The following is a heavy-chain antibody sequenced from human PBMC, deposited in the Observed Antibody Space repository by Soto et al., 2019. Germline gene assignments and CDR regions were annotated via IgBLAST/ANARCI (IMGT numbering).Heavy chain of an antibody. CDR1: VGSFSGYY. CDR3: ARHLKAVAAAMAY. D-gene: IGHD6-19*01. V-gene: IGHV4-34*01. Sequence: PSETLSLTCAVYVGSFSGYYWNWIRQTPGKGLEWIGEINHSGSTNYHPSLKSRVTISVDTSKNEFSLRLTSVTAADTGVYFCARHLKAVAAAMAYWGQGITVTVSS. CDR2: INHSGST. J-gene: IGHJ4*02.